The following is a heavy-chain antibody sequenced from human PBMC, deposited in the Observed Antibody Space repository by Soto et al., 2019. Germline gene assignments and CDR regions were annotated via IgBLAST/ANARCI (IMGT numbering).Heavy chain of an antibody. Sequence: QVQLVESGGGVVQPGGSLRLSCAASGFTFGTYAMHWVRQAPGKGLEWVSVIYYDGSNRYYGDAMKGRFTISRDNSKSTLYLQMSSLRAEDTAVYYCARAFCTNGVCYYFFDYWGHGTLVTVSS. J-gene: IGHJ4*01. CDR3: ARAFCTNGVCYYFFDY. V-gene: IGHV3-33*01. D-gene: IGHD2-8*01. CDR2: IYYDGSNR. CDR1: GFTFGTYA.